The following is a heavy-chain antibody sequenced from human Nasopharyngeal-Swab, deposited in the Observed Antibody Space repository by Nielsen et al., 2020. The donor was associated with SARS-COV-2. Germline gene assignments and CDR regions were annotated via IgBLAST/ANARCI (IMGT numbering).Heavy chain of an antibody. J-gene: IGHJ4*02. D-gene: IGHD4-11*01. CDR3: ARSSLQGFDY. V-gene: IGHV4-39*01. CDR2: IYYSGST. Sequence: SETPLTCTVSGGSISSSSYYWGWIRQPPGKGLEWIGSIYYSGSTYYNPSLKSRVTISVDTSKNQFSLKLSSVTAADTAVYYCARSSLQGFDYWGQGTLVTVSS. CDR1: GGSISSSSYY.